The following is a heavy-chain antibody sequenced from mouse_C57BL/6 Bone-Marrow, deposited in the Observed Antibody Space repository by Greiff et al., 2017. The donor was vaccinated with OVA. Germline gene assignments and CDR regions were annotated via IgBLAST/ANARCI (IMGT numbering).Heavy chain of an antibody. D-gene: IGHD2-5*01. CDR3: AIYYSNYSWFAY. J-gene: IGHJ3*01. Sequence: DVMLVESGGDLVKPGGSLKLSCAASGFTFSSYGMSWVRQTPDKRLEWVATISSGGSYTYYPDSVKGRSTISRDNAKNTLYLQMSSLKSEDTAMYYCAIYYSNYSWFAYWGQGTLVTVSA. CDR1: GFTFSSYG. CDR2: ISSGGSYT. V-gene: IGHV5-6*02.